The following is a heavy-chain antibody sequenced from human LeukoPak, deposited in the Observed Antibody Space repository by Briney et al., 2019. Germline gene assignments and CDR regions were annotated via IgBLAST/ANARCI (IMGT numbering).Heavy chain of an antibody. CDR1: GGSITSSSSY. D-gene: IGHD4-23*01. CDR3: ARSGTRSGGAFDI. CDR2: IYYSGSS. Sequence: SSETLSLTCTVSGGSITSSSSYWGWIRQPPGKGLEWIGTIYYSGSSYYSPSLKSRVTLSVDTSKNQFSLKLSSVTAADTAVYFCARSGTRSGGAFDIWGQGTMVTVSS. V-gene: IGHV4-39*01. J-gene: IGHJ3*02.